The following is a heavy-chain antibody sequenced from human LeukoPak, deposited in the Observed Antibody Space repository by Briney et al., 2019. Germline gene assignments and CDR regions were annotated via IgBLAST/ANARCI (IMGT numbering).Heavy chain of an antibody. CDR2: VLSGGGST. CDR3: AKDAIYGDGYWEFDY. D-gene: IGHD2-21*01. V-gene: IGHV3-23*01. J-gene: IGHJ4*02. Sequence: GGSLRLSCAASGLTFSNYAMSWVRQAPGKGLEWVSGVLSGGGSTYYADAVKGRFTISRDNSRSTLYLQMYSLRAEDTAVYYCAKDAIYGDGYWEFDYWGQGTLVTVSS. CDR1: GLTFSNYA.